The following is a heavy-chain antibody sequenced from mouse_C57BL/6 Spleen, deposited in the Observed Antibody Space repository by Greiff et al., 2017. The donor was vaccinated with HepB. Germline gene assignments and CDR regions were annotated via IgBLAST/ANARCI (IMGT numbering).Heavy chain of an antibody. CDR1: GFTFSNYW. CDR2: IRLKSDNYAT. V-gene: IGHV6-3*01. CDR3: TVDAY. J-gene: IGHJ3*01. Sequence: EVQGVESGGGLVQPGGSMKLSCVASGFTFSNYWMNWVRQSPEKGLEWVAQIRLKSDNYATHYAESVKGRFTISRDDSKSSVYLQMNNLWAEDTGIYYCTVDAYWGQGTLVTVSA.